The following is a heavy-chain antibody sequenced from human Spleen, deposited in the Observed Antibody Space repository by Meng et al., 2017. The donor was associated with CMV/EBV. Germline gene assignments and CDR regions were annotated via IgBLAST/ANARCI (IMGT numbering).Heavy chain of an antibody. V-gene: IGHV3-23*03. CDR1: GFTFSSYA. Sequence: GGSLRLSCAASGFTFSSYAMSWVRQAPGKGLEWVSVIYSGGSSTYYADSVKGRFTISRDNAKNSLYLQMNSLRAEDTAVYYCARDDNYYDEDSYYAMDVWGQGTTVTVSS. CDR3: ARDDNYYDEDSYYAMDV. CDR2: IYSGGSST. D-gene: IGHD3-22*01. J-gene: IGHJ6*02.